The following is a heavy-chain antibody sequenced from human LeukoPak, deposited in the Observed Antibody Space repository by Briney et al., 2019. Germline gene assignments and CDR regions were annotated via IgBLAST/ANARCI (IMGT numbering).Heavy chain of an antibody. D-gene: IGHD1-20*01. J-gene: IGHJ4*02. V-gene: IGHV3-74*01. CDR2: NNGVGSST. CDR3: ARGVDNWNDLLNY. CDR1: GFTLSSYW. Sequence: PGGSLRLSCVVSGFTLSSYWMHWVRQAPGKGLVWVSRNNGVGSSTSYADSVKGRFTMSRDDAKNTLYLQMNSLRAEDTAVYYCARGVDNWNDLLNYWGQGTLVTVSS.